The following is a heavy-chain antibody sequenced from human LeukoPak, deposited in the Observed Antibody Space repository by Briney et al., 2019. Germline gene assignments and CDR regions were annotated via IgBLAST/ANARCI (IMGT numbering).Heavy chain of an antibody. CDR2: ISSSSSYI. J-gene: IGHJ5*02. V-gene: IGHV3-21*01. CDR3: ARDPRAYYDFWSGYYGVWFDP. CDR1: GFTFSSYS. Sequence: PGGSLRLSCAASGFTFSSYSMNWVRQAPGKGLEWVSSISSSSSYIYYADSVKGRFTISRDNAKNSLYLQMNSLRAEDTAVYYCARDPRAYYDFWSGYYGVWFDPWGRGTLVTVSS. D-gene: IGHD3-3*01.